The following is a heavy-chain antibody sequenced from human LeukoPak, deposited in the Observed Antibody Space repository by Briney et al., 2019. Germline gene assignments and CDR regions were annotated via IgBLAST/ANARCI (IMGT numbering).Heavy chain of an antibody. V-gene: IGHV4-34*09. CDR3: ARRTRWYFDY. CDR1: GGSFSGYY. D-gene: IGHD1/OR15-1a*01. CDR2: INHSGST. Sequence: SETLSLTCAVYGGSFSGYYWSWIRQPPEKGLEWIGEINHSGSTNYNPSLKSRVTISVDTSKNQFSLKLSSVTAADTAVYYCARRTRWYFDYWGQGTLVTVSS. J-gene: IGHJ4*02.